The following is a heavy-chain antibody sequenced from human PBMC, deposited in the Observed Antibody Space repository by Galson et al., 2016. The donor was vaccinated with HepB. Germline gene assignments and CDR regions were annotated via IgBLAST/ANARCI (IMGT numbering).Heavy chain of an antibody. J-gene: IGHJ6*02. D-gene: IGHD2-8*01. V-gene: IGHV6-1*01. CDR1: GDSVYNNGAA. CDR3: ARAIMLGLCMDV. Sequence: CAISGDSVYNNGAAWVWIRQSPSRGLEWLGRTFYRSTWENHYAGSVKNRITISPDTSRNQFSLHLNSVTPEDTAVYYCARAIMLGLCMDVWGQGTTVTVSS. CDR2: TFYRSTWEN.